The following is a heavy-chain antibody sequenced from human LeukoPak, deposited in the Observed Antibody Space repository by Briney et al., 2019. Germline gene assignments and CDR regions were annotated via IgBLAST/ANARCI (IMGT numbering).Heavy chain of an antibody. J-gene: IGHJ4*02. Sequence: GGSLRLSCAASGFTVSSNHMSWVRQAPGKGLEWVSVIYSGGSTYYADSVKGRFTISRDNSKNTLYLQMNSLRAEDTAVYYCARGFYDSSGYYFDYWGQGTLVTVSS. D-gene: IGHD3-22*01. CDR2: IYSGGST. CDR3: ARGFYDSSGYYFDY. CDR1: GFTVSSNH. V-gene: IGHV3-66*01.